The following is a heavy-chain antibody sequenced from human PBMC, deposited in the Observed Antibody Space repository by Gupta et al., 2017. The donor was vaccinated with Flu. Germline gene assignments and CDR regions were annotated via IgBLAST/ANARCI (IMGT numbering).Heavy chain of an antibody. Sequence: EVQLLESGGGLVQPGGSLRLSCAASGFTFNNYAMSWVLQAPGKGLEWVSTVSGGGGSTYHADSVEGRFTISRDNSKNTLYLQMSSLRVEDTAVYYCAKDLRSLAILENFFDYWGQGTLVTVSS. J-gene: IGHJ4*02. CDR2: VSGGGGST. D-gene: IGHD3-3*02. CDR1: GFTFNNYA. CDR3: AKDLRSLAILENFFDY. V-gene: IGHV3-23*01.